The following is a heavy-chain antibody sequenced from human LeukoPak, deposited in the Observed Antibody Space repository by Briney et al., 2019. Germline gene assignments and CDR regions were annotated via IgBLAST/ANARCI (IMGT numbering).Heavy chain of an antibody. D-gene: IGHD1-26*01. J-gene: IGHJ4*02. CDR2: ISYDGSNK. CDR3: ARDTGNSGSYSPTLMDY. V-gene: IGHV3-30-3*01. CDR1: GYTFTGYY. Sequence: SCKASGYTFTGYYMHWVRQAPGKGLEWVAVISYDGSNKYYADSVKGRFTISRDNSKNTLYLQMNSLRAEDTAVYYCARDTGNSGSYSPTLMDYWGQGTLVTVSS.